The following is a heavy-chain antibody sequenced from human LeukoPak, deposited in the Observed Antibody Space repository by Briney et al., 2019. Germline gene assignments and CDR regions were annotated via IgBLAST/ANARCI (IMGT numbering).Heavy chain of an antibody. D-gene: IGHD1-26*01. V-gene: IGHV3-7*01. CDR2: INPDGSTK. Sequence: GGSLRLSCAASGFTFGNTWMAWVRQAPGKGLEWVANINPDGSTKQYVDSVKGRFTISRDNAKNSLHLQMNSLTAEDTAVYYCARDQSGSLDYWGQGTLLTVSS. CDR3: ARDQSGSLDY. J-gene: IGHJ4*02. CDR1: GFTFGNTW.